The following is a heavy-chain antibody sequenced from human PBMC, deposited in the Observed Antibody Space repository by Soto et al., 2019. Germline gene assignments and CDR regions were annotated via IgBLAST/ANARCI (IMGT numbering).Heavy chain of an antibody. CDR3: ARLPLNGDYADY. CDR1: GGSISSYY. J-gene: IGHJ4*02. V-gene: IGHV4-59*08. D-gene: IGHD4-17*01. CDR2: IYYSGST. Sequence: QVQLQESGPGLVKPSETLSLTCTVSGGSISSYYWSWIRQPPGKGQEWIGYIYYSGSTNYNPSLKSRVTISVDTSKNQFSLKLSSVTAADTAVYYCARLPLNGDYADYWGQGTLVTVSS.